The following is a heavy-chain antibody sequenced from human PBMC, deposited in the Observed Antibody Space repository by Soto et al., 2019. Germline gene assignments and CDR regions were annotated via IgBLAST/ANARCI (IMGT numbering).Heavy chain of an antibody. J-gene: IGHJ4*02. V-gene: IGHV4-59*08. CDR3: ARGGWRHIDY. Sequence: TSETMCLTCTVAGGNISTYDWSWIRQPPGKGLEWIGYIYYSGSTNYNPSLKSRVTISVDTSKNQFSLKLSSVTAADTAVYYCARGGWRHIDYWGQGTLVNVSS. CDR2: IYYSGST. CDR1: GGNISTYD. D-gene: IGHD3-3*01.